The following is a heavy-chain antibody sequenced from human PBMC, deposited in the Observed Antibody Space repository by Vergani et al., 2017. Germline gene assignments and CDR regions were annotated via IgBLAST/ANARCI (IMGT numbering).Heavy chain of an antibody. J-gene: IGHJ4*02. CDR2: ISSSSSTI. Sequence: EVQLVESGGGLVQPGGSLRLSCAASGFTFSSYSMNWVRQAPGKGLEWVSYISSSSSTIYYADSVKGRFTISRDNAKNSLYLQMNSLRDEDTAVYYCARDREYCGGDCYSPIDYWGQGTLVTVSS. CDR1: GFTFSSYS. D-gene: IGHD2-21*01. V-gene: IGHV3-48*02. CDR3: ARDREYCGGDCYSPIDY.